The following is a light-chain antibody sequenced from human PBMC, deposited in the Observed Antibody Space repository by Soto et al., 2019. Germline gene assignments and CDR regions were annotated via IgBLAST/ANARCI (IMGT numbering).Light chain of an antibody. CDR2: GAS. Sequence: EIVMTQSPATLSVSPGERATLSCRASQSVSNNLAWYQKKPGQAPRLLIYGASTRVTGIPARFSGSGSGTEFTLTISSLQSKDFAFYYCQQYNNWWTFGQGTRVDIK. CDR1: QSVSNN. V-gene: IGKV3-15*01. CDR3: QQYNNWWT. J-gene: IGKJ1*01.